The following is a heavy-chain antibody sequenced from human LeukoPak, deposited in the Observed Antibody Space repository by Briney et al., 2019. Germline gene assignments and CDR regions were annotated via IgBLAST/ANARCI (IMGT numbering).Heavy chain of an antibody. D-gene: IGHD4-17*01. CDR2: IYYSGST. V-gene: IGHV4-39*02. Sequence: SETLSLTCTVSGGSISSSSYYWGWIRQPPGKGLEWIGSIYYSGSTYYNPSLKSRVTISVDTSKNQFSLKLSSVTAAGTAVYYCAREDHDYGDPYWGQGTLVTVSS. CDR1: GGSISSSSYY. J-gene: IGHJ4*02. CDR3: AREDHDYGDPY.